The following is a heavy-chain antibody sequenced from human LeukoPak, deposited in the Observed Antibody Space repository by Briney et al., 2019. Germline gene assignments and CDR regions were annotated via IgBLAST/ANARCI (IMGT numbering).Heavy chain of an antibody. D-gene: IGHD6-19*01. Sequence: SETLSLTCAVYGGSFSGYYWSWIRQPPGKGLEWIGEINHSGSTNYNPSPKSRVTISVDTSKNQFSLRLRSVTAADTAMYYCARGTLYRGWSYYLDFWGQGSQVTVSS. CDR1: GGSFSGYY. CDR3: ARGTLYRGWSYYLDF. J-gene: IGHJ4*02. CDR2: INHSGST. V-gene: IGHV4-34*01.